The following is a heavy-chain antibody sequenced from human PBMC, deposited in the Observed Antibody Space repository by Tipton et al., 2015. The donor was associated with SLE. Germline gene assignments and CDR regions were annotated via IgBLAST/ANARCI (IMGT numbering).Heavy chain of an antibody. Sequence: SLRLSCAASGFTFDDYTMHWVRQAPGKGLEWVSLITWDGGSTYYADSVKGRFTISRDNSKNSLYLQMNSLRTEDAALYYCAKDTSGRYCDDWGQGTLVPVS. V-gene: IGHV3-43*01. CDR3: AKDTSGRYCDD. D-gene: IGHD1-26*01. J-gene: IGHJ4*02. CDR1: GFTFDDYT. CDR2: ITWDGGST.